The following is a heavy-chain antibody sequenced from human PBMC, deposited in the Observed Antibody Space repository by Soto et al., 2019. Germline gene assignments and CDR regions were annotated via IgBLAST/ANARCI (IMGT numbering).Heavy chain of an antibody. Sequence: GGSLRLSCAASGFTFSSYAMHWVRQAPGKGLEWVAVISYDGSNKYYADSVKGRFTISRDNSKNTLYLQMNSLRAEDTAVYYCARDSGGITIFGAAEDPNYYYYMDVWGKGTTVTVSS. J-gene: IGHJ6*03. D-gene: IGHD3-3*01. CDR2: ISYDGSNK. CDR3: ARDSGGITIFGAAEDPNYYYYMDV. CDR1: GFTFSSYA. V-gene: IGHV3-30-3*01.